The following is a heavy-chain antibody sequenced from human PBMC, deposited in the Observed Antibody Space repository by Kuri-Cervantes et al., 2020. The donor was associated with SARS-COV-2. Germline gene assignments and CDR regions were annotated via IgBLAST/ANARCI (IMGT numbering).Heavy chain of an antibody. CDR1: GFTVSTNY. V-gene: IGHV3-66*02. J-gene: IGHJ4*02. CDR3: ALETFDY. Sequence: GESLKIFCAGSGFTVSTNYMSWVRQAPGKGLERVSLIYSGGHTDYAESVKGRITISRDNSRNTVYLQMNSLRTDDTAVYYWALETFDYWCQGTVVTVSS. D-gene: IGHD5-24*01. CDR2: IYSGGHT.